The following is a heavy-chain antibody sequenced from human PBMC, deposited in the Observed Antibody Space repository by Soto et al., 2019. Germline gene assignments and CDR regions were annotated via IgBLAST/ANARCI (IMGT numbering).Heavy chain of an antibody. CDR3: ARTHSGSYYSVFNY. CDR2: IYRSGTT. Sequence: SETLSLTCVVSNFSISSGSYWGCIRQSPGKGLEWIASIYRSGTTSYNPSLKSRVTISVDPSKNQFSLMLTAVTAADTAVYYCARTHSGSYYSVFNYWGRGSLVTVSS. J-gene: IGHJ4*02. D-gene: IGHD1-26*01. CDR1: NFSISSGSY. V-gene: IGHV4-38-2*01.